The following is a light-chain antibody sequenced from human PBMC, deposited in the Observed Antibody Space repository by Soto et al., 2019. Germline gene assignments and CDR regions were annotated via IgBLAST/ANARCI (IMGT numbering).Light chain of an antibody. V-gene: IGKV4-1*01. CDR1: QTLLYSSNNKNF. Sequence: DIVLTQSPESLTVSLGERATINCKSSQTLLYSSNNKNFLSWYQQKPGQPPKLLIYWASTRKFGVPDRFSGSGSGTDFTLTITNLQAEDVAVYYCQQYFSTLPYTFGQGTRLEF. CDR2: WAS. J-gene: IGKJ2*01. CDR3: QQYFSTLPYT.